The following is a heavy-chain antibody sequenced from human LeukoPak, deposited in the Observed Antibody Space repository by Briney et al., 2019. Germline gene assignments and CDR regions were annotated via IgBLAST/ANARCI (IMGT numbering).Heavy chain of an antibody. CDR2: ITDMFRTG. CDR1: GYTFTGYY. Sequence: SVKVSCKASGYTFTGYYMHWVRQAPGQGLEWMGGITDMFRTGNYAQKFQGRVTITTDESTRTAYMELSSLTFEDTAVYYCAEINLVEEGGRFVNWLDPWGQGTLVTVSS. D-gene: IGHD1-26*01. V-gene: IGHV1-69*05. J-gene: IGHJ5*02. CDR3: AEINLVEEGGRFVNWLDP.